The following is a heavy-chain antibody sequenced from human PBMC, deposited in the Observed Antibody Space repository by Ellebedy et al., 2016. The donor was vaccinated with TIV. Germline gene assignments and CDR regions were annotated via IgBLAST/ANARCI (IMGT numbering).Heavy chain of an antibody. CDR2: IIPIFGTA. CDR1: GGTFSSYA. V-gene: IGHV1-69*13. J-gene: IGHJ4*02. Sequence: AASVKVSCKASGGTFSSYAISWVRQAPGQGLEWMGGIIPIFGTANYAQKFQGRVTITADESTSTAYMELSSLRSEDTAVYYCARGAQWREPNYWGQGTLVTVSS. CDR3: ARGAQWREPNY. D-gene: IGHD6-19*01.